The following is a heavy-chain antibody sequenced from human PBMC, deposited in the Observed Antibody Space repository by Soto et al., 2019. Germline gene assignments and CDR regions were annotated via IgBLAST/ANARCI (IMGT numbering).Heavy chain of an antibody. V-gene: IGHV4-30-2*01. J-gene: IGHJ3*02. CDR1: GGSISSGGYY. D-gene: IGHD1-26*01. CDR2: IYYSGST. CDR3: ARDRAKLDAFDI. Sequence: SETLSLTCTVSGGSISSGGYYWSWIRQQPGKGLEWIGYIYYSGSTYYNPSLKSRVTISVDRSKNQFSLKLSSVTAADTAVYYCARDRAKLDAFDIWGQGTMVTVSS.